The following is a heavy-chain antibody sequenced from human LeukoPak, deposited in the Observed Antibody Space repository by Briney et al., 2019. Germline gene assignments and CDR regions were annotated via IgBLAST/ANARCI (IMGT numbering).Heavy chain of an antibody. Sequence: SETLSLTCTVSGGSLIGYNWSWIRRPPGKGLEWIGYIHYSGSTNYNPSLKSRVTISVDTSKNQFSLKLSSVTAADTAVYYCARRDCGGDCYWNYWGQGTLVTVSS. CDR2: IHYSGST. V-gene: IGHV4-59*12. CDR1: GGSLIGYN. CDR3: ARRDCGGDCYWNY. D-gene: IGHD2-21*02. J-gene: IGHJ4*02.